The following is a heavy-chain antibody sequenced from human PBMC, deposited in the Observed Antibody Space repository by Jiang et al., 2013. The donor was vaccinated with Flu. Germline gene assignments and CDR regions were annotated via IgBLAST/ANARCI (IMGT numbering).Heavy chain of an antibody. V-gene: IGHV4-59*08. Sequence: GLVKPSETLSLVCTVSGGSISGYHWSWVRQPPGKALEWLASMYYSGSANYNPSLKSRLTISVDTSKNQFFLKLNSVTAADTAVYFCARAESIWGQGTLVTVSS. CDR1: GGSISGYH. CDR2: MYYSGSA. CDR3: ARAESI. J-gene: IGHJ4*02.